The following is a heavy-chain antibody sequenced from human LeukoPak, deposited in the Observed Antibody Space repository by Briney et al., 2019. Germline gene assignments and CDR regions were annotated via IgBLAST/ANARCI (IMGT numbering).Heavy chain of an antibody. CDR1: VYTFTDYY. CDR3: ARGYYDGSDYEYFQH. V-gene: IGHV1-2*02. CDR2: INPNSGGT. D-gene: IGHD3-22*01. Sequence: ASVKVSCKASVYTFTDYYIHWVRQAPGQGLEWMGWINPNSGGTNYAQKFQGRVTVTSDTSISTAYMDLSRLRSDDTAVYYCARGYYDGSDYEYFQHWGQGTLVTVSS. J-gene: IGHJ1*01.